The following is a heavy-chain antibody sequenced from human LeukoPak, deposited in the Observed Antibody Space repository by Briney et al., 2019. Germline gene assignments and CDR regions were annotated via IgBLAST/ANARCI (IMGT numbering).Heavy chain of an antibody. CDR1: GYTFTTHS. Sequence: SVKVSCKTSGYTFTTHSLHWVRQAPGQGLEWMGGIIPIFGTANYAQKFQGRVTITADESTSTAYMELSSLRSEGTAVYYCARVRETFYYDSSGYSFDYWGQGALVTVSS. CDR3: ARVRETFYYDSSGYSFDY. V-gene: IGHV1-69*13. CDR2: IIPIFGTA. J-gene: IGHJ4*02. D-gene: IGHD3-22*01.